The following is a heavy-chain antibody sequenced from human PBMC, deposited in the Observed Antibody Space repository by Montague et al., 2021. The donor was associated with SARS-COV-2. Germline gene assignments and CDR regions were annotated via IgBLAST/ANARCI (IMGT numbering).Heavy chain of an antibody. CDR2: VHYTGSS. D-gene: IGHD1-1*01. V-gene: IGHV4-59*01. CDR3: ARAQNTCFIANCVNYFDV. J-gene: IGHJ4*02. CDR1: GDSISSYY. Sequence: SETLSLTCEVSGDSISSYYWSWIRQSPGTGLEWIGYVHYTGSSKYTPSLKTRVTLSLDTPKNHFSLTLRSVTAADTAIYYCARAQNTCFIANCVNYFDVWGLGALVTVSS.